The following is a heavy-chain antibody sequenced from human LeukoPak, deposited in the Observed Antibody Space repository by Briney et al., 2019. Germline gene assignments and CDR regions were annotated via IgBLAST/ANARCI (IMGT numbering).Heavy chain of an antibody. D-gene: IGHD4-23*01. J-gene: IGHJ4*02. CDR3: AKPGPLYGGNVDY. CDR2: ITASGDNT. V-gene: IGHV3-23*01. CDR1: GFTFSSYA. Sequence: GGSLRLSCAASGFTFSSYAMGWVRQAPGKGLEWVSAITASGDNTYYADSVKGRLTISRDNSKNTLYLQMNSLRAEDTAVYYCAKPGPLYGGNVDYWGQGTLVTVSS.